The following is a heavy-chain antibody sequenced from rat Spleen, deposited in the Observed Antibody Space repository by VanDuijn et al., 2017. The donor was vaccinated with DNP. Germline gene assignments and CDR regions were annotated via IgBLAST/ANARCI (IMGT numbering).Heavy chain of an antibody. CDR3: PILGERLFDY. CDR2: ITYDGSNT. J-gene: IGHJ3*01. V-gene: IGHV5-7*01. D-gene: IGHD5-1*01. CDR1: GFTFSDYN. Sequence: EVQLVESGGGLVQPGRSLRLSCSASGFTFSDYNMAWVRQAPKKGLEWVATITYDGSNTYYRDSVRGRFTISRDNTENTLYLQMDSLRSDDTATYYCPILGERLFDYWGQGTLVTVSS.